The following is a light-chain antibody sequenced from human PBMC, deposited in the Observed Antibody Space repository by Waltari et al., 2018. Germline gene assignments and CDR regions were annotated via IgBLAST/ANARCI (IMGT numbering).Light chain of an antibody. Sequence: DFQMTQSPSSLSASVGARVTITCRASQYISTYLNWFQQKQVKGPKLLIYAASTLQIGVPSRFSGSGSGTDFTFTISSLQLEDFATYYCQQSYDTPRTFGQGTKVEVK. CDR2: AAS. CDR1: QYISTY. J-gene: IGKJ1*01. CDR3: QQSYDTPRT. V-gene: IGKV1-39*01.